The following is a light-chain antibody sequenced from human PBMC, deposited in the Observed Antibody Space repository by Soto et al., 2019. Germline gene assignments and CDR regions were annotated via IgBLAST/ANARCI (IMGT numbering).Light chain of an antibody. CDR3: QQSYSTLSIT. CDR2: AAS. Sequence: DIQMTQSPSSLSASVGDRITITCRASENIARHLNWYQQKPGKAPNLLIYAASNLQNGVPLRFRGGGSGTDFTLTISNLQPEDFATYCCQQSYSTLSITFGQGTRLEIK. J-gene: IGKJ5*01. V-gene: IGKV1-39*01. CDR1: ENIARH.